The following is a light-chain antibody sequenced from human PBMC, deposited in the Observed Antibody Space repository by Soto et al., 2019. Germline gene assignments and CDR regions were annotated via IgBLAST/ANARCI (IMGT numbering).Light chain of an antibody. CDR2: DAS. CDR1: QSVKTF. Sequence: EIVLTHSPATLSLSPGERATLSFRASQSVKTFLVWYQQRPGQAPRLLIYDASHRAAGIPARFSGSGFGTDFTLTISSLEPEDAAVYYCQQRSNWPPITFGQGTRLEI. V-gene: IGKV3-11*01. CDR3: QQRSNWPPIT. J-gene: IGKJ5*01.